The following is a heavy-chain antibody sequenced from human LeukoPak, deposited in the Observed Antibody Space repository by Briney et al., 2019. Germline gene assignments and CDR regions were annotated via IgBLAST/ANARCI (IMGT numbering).Heavy chain of an antibody. J-gene: IGHJ3*02. D-gene: IGHD3-22*01. CDR1: GFTFSSYG. CDR2: ISYDGSNK. V-gene: IGHV3-30*18. CDR3: AKDYYDSSGSLSDAFDI. Sequence: GGSLRLSCAASGFTFSSYGMHWVRQAPGKGLEWVAVISYDGSNKYYADSVKGRFTISRDNSKNTLYLQMNSLRAEDTAVYYCAKDYYDSSGSLSDAFDIWGQGTMVTVSS.